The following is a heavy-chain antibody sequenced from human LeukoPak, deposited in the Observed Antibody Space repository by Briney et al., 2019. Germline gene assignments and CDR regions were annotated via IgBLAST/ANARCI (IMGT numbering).Heavy chain of an antibody. CDR1: GYTFTSYD. CDR2: ISAYNGNT. D-gene: IGHD2-8*01. Sequence: GASVKVSCKASGYTFTSYDINWVRQATGQGLEWMGWISAYNGNTNYAQKLQGRVTMTTDTSTSTAYMELRSLRSDDTAVYYCARASPNDFTDYWGQGTLVTVSS. CDR3: ARASPNDFTDY. J-gene: IGHJ4*02. V-gene: IGHV1-18*01.